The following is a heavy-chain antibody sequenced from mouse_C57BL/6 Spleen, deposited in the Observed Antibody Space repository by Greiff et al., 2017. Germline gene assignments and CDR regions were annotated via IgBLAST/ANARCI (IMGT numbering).Heavy chain of an antibody. J-gene: IGHJ3*01. CDR3: ARDEDYSNYPFAY. Sequence: DVQLVESGGGLVKPGGSLKLSCAASGFTFSSYAMSWVRQTPEKRLEWVATISDGGSYTYYPDNVKGRFTISRDNAKNNLYLQMSHLKSEDTAMYYCARDEDYSNYPFAYWGQGTLVTVSA. CDR2: ISDGGSYT. V-gene: IGHV5-4*01. D-gene: IGHD2-5*01. CDR1: GFTFSSYA.